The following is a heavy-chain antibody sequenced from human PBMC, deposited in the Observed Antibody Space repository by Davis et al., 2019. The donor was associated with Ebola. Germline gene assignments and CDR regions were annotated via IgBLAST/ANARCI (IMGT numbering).Heavy chain of an antibody. CDR2: LNPNSGGT. J-gene: IGHJ5*02. CDR3: ARGSGYLIHWFDP. V-gene: IGHV1-2*06. CDR1: GYTFTSYD. Sequence: AASVQVSCKASGYTFTSYDINWVRQAPGQGLEWMGRLNPNSGGTNYAQKFQGRVTMTRDTSISTAYMELSRLRSDDTAVYYCARGSGYLIHWFDPWGQGTLVTVSS. D-gene: IGHD1-1*01.